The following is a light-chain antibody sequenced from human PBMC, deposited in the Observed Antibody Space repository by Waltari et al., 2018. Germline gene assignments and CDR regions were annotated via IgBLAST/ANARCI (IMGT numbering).Light chain of an antibody. CDR3: QQSYSTPLT. CDR1: QSISSY. CDR2: AAS. J-gene: IGKJ4*01. V-gene: IGKV1-39*01. Sequence: DIQMTQSPSSLSASVGDRVPITCRASQSISSYLNWYQHKPGKAPKLLIYAASSLQSGVPSRFSGSGSGTDFTLTISSLQPEDFATYYCQQSYSTPLTFCGGTKVEIK.